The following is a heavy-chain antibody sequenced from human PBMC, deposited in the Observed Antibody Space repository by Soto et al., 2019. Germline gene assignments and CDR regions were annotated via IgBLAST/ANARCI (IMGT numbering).Heavy chain of an antibody. CDR3: ARVERGTATTVVDAFDI. J-gene: IGHJ3*02. CDR1: GGSVNSGNYY. Sequence: QVQLQQWGAGLLKPSETLSLTCAVYGGSVNSGNYYWSWIRQPRGKGLEWIGEMSHNGGTNCNPSLKRTVSISVDTSKNQFSLKMSSVTAADTALYYCARVERGTATTVVDAFDIWGPGTLVTVSS. CDR2: MSHNGGT. D-gene: IGHD1-1*01. V-gene: IGHV4-34*01.